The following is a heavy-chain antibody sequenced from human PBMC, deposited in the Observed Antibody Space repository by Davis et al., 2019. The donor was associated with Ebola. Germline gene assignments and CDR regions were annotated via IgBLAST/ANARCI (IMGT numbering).Heavy chain of an antibody. V-gene: IGHV5-51*01. CDR2: IYPGDSDT. Sequence: GESLKISCKGSGYSFTSYWIGWVRQLPGKGLEWMGIIYPGDSDTRYSPSFQGQVTISADKSISTAYLQWSSLKASDTAMYYCARPVVPAAMGNYYYGMDVWGQGTTVTVSS. CDR1: GYSFTSYW. D-gene: IGHD2-2*01. CDR3: ARPVVPAAMGNYYYGMDV. J-gene: IGHJ6*02.